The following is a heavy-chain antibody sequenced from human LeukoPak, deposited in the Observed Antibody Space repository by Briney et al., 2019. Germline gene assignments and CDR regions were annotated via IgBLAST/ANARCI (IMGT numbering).Heavy chain of an antibody. CDR2: ISSGGSTI. CDR1: GFIFSSCE. CDR3: ATRFLEVDDP. Sequence: GSLRLSCAASGFIFSSCEMNWVRQAPGKGLEWLSYISSGGSTIHYADSVKGRFTISRDDARNSLYLQMNSLRADDTGIYYCATRFLEVDDPWGQGTLVTVSS. J-gene: IGHJ5*02. D-gene: IGHD3-3*01. V-gene: IGHV3-48*03.